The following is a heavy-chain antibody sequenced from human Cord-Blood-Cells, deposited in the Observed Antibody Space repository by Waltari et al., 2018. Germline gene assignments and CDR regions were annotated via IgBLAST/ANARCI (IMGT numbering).Heavy chain of an antibody. V-gene: IGHV1-2*02. D-gene: IGHD3-22*01. J-gene: IGHJ4*02. Sequence: QVQLVQSGAEVKKPGASVKVSCKASGYPFTGYYMHWVRQAPGQGLEWMGWINPNSGGTNYAQKFQGRVTMTRDTSISTAYMELSRLRSDDTAVYYCARVVGYYYDSSGYFDYWGQGTLVTVSS. CDR1: GYPFTGYY. CDR3: ARVVGYYYDSSGYFDY. CDR2: INPNSGGT.